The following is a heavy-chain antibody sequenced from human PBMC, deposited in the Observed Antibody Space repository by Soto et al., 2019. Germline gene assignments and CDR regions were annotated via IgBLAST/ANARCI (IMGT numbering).Heavy chain of an antibody. CDR3: AYFDWLPY. Sequence: PSETLSLTCTVSGGSISSSSYYWGWIRQPPGKGLEWIGSIYYSGTTYYNPSLKSRVTISVDTSKNQFSLKLRFVTAADTAVYYCAYFDWLPYWGQGTLVTVSS. J-gene: IGHJ4*02. CDR1: GGSISSSSYY. CDR2: IYYSGTT. V-gene: IGHV4-39*01. D-gene: IGHD3-9*01.